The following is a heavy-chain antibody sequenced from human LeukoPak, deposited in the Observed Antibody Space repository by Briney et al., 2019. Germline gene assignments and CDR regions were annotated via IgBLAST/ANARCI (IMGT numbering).Heavy chain of an antibody. CDR2: IYYSGST. CDR1: GGSISSYY. CDR3: ARDPASYYDSRRSYFDY. V-gene: IGHV4-59*12. J-gene: IGHJ4*02. D-gene: IGHD3-22*01. Sequence: SETLSLTCTVSGGSISSYYWSWIRQPPGKGLEWIGYIYYSGSTYYNPSLKSRVTISVDTSKNQFSLKLSSVTAADTAVYYCARDPASYYDSRRSYFDYWGQGTLVTVSS.